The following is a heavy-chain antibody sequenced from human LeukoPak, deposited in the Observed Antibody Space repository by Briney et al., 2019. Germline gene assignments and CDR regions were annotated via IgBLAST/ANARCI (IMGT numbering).Heavy chain of an antibody. Sequence: ASVKVSCKASGYTFTSYGISWVRQAPGQGLEWMGWISAYNGNTNYAQKLQGRVTMITDTSTSTAYMELRSLRSDDTAVYYCARDIVVVPAAMTHNWFDPWGQGTLVTVSS. V-gene: IGHV1-18*01. CDR1: GYTFTSYG. CDR2: ISAYNGNT. D-gene: IGHD2-2*01. J-gene: IGHJ5*02. CDR3: ARDIVVVPAAMTHNWFDP.